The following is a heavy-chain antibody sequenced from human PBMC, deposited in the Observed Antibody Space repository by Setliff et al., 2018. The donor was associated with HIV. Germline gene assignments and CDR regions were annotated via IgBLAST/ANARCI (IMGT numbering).Heavy chain of an antibody. V-gene: IGHV4-34*01. CDR1: GGSFSGYY. CDR2: INHSGST. D-gene: IGHD4-17*01. Sequence: SETLSLTCAVYGGSFSGYYWSWIRQHPGKGLEWLGEINHSGSTNYNPSLESRVTISVDTSKNQFYRTLTSVPATDTAVYYSARHRKDDYFLTAYFDSLGQGARVTVSS. J-gene: IGHJ4*02. CDR3: ARHRKDDYFLTAYFDS.